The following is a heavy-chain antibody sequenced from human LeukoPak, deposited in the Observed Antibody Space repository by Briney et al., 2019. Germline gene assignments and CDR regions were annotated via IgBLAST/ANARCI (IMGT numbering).Heavy chain of an antibody. D-gene: IGHD1-26*01. V-gene: IGHV1-2*02. J-gene: IGHJ4*02. CDR2: ISPYNGNT. Sequence: ASVKVSCKASGFTFTSYYMHWVRQAPGQGLEWMGWISPYNGNTNYAQKFQGRVTMTRDTSISTAYMELSRLRSNDTAVYYCARDPKRSGSYGYWGQGTLVTVSS. CDR3: ARDPKRSGSYGY. CDR1: GFTFTSYY.